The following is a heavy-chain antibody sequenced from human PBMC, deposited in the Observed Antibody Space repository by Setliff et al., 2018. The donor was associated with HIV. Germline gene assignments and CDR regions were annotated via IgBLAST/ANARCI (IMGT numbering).Heavy chain of an antibody. D-gene: IGHD4-17*01. CDR1: GYSISSGYY. CDR2: IYYSGST. CDR3: ARGLAFGDSEGGDF. Sequence: SETLSLTCAVSGYSISSGYYWGWIRQPPGKGLEWIGNIYYSGSTYYNPSLKSRVTMSIHTSKNQFSLNLKSVTAADTAIYYCARGLAFGDSEGGDFWGQGTLVTVSS. V-gene: IGHV4-38-2*01. J-gene: IGHJ4*02.